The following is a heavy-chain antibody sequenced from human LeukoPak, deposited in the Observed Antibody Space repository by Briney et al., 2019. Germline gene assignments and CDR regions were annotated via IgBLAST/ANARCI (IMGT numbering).Heavy chain of an antibody. J-gene: IGHJ4*02. CDR2: IYYSGST. CDR3: ARDRASSGSYWGYYFDY. Sequence: SETLSLTCTVSGGSISSGDYYWSWIRQPPGKGLEWIGYIYYSGSTYYNPSLKSRVTISVDTSKNQFSLKLSSVTAADTAVYYCARDRASSGSYWGYYFDYWGQGTLVTVSS. D-gene: IGHD1-26*01. V-gene: IGHV4-30-4*08. CDR1: GGSISSGDYY.